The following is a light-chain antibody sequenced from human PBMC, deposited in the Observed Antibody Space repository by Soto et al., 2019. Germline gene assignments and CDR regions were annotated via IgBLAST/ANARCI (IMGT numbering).Light chain of an antibody. Sequence: DIQMTQSPSTLSASVGDRVTITCRASQTIGSWLAWYQQKPGKAPELLIYDASTLEGGVPSRFSGSGSGTEFSLTITSLQPDDFATYYCQQLNNFPPFTFGPGTKVDLK. J-gene: IGKJ3*01. CDR1: QTIGSW. V-gene: IGKV1-5*01. CDR2: DAS. CDR3: QQLNNFPPFT.